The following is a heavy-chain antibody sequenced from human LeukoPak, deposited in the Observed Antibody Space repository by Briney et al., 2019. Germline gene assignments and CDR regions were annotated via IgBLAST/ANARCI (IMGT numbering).Heavy chain of an antibody. J-gene: IGHJ5*02. CDR2: MNPNSGNT. CDR3: ARVGRGDSSGYSRWFDP. D-gene: IGHD3-22*01. V-gene: IGHV1-8*01. CDR1: GYTFTSYD. Sequence: ASVKVSCKASGYTFTSYDIYWVRQATGQGLEWMGWMNPNSGNTGYAQKFQGRVTMTRNTSISTAYMELSSLRSEDTAVYYCARVGRGDSSGYSRWFDPWGQGTLVTVSS.